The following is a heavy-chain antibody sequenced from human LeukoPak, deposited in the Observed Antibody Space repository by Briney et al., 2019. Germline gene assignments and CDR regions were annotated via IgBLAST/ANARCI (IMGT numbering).Heavy chain of an antibody. V-gene: IGHV3-48*03. CDR3: ARARLWYSFDS. D-gene: IGHD3-10*01. CDR2: ISSNGRTT. Sequence: PGGSLRPSCVVSGFTFSDYEMNWVRQAPGQGLEWVSYISSNGRTTFHADSVKGRFTISRDDTKNSLYLQMNSLRVEDTGFYYCARARLWYSFDSWGQGTLVTVSS. J-gene: IGHJ4*02. CDR1: GFTFSDYE.